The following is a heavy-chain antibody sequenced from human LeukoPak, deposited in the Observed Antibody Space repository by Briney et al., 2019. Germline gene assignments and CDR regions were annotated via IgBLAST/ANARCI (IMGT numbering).Heavy chain of an antibody. CDR3: ARIWGGWPYPGYLDN. D-gene: IGHD7-27*01. Sequence: PGGSLRLYCTASGLTFSPYGISWVRQAPGKGLEWVANIKQDGGEKFYADSVKGRFTISRDNAKNSLYLQMNSLRAEDATVYYRARIWGGWPYPGYLDNWGQGTLVTVSS. CDR1: GLTFSPYG. J-gene: IGHJ4*02. V-gene: IGHV3-7*01. CDR2: IKQDGGEK.